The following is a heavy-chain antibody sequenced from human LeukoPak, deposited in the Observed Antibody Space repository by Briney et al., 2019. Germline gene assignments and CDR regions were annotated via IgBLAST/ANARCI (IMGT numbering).Heavy chain of an antibody. J-gene: IGHJ5*02. CDR1: GFTFISYA. CDR2: ISGSGGST. CDR3: AETKDCGGDCYPDS. Sequence: PGGSLRVSCAASGFTFISYAMSWVRQAQGKGLEWVSAISGSGGSTYYADSVKGRFTISRDNSKNTLYLQMNSLRAEDTAVYYCAETKDCGGDCYPDSWGQGTLVTVSS. V-gene: IGHV3-23*01. D-gene: IGHD2-21*02.